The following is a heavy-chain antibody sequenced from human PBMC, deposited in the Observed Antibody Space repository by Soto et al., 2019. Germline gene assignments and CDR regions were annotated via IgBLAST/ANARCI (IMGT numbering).Heavy chain of an antibody. Sequence: GWSLRLSCAASGFTFSSYWMSWVRQAPGKGLEWVANIKQDGSEKYYVDSVKGRFTISRDNAKNSLNLQMNSLRAEDTAVYYCARVTDYYESSGYFDYWGQGTLVTVSS. V-gene: IGHV3-7*01. CDR2: IKQDGSEK. J-gene: IGHJ4*02. CDR3: ARVTDYYESSGYFDY. CDR1: GFTFSSYW. D-gene: IGHD3-22*01.